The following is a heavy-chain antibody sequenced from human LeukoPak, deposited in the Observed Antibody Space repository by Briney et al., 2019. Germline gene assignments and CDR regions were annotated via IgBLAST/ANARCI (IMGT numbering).Heavy chain of an antibody. Sequence: GRSLRLSCAASGFTFSTYGMPWVRQAPAKGLEWVAIIWYDGSNKYYADSVKGRFTTSRDNSKNTVYLQMNSLRAEDTAVYYCAKTGGSYYAADYWGQGTLVTVSS. CDR2: IWYDGSNK. D-gene: IGHD1-26*01. V-gene: IGHV3-33*06. J-gene: IGHJ4*02. CDR1: GFTFSTYG. CDR3: AKTGGSYYAADY.